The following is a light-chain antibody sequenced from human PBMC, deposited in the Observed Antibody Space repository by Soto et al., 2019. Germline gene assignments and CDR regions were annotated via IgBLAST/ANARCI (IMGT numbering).Light chain of an antibody. J-gene: IGLJ3*02. CDR2: DVT. CDR3: CSYAGNYIWV. Sequence: QSALTQHRSVSGSPGQSVTISCTGTSTDVGGSSSVSWFQQHAGKVPNLMIFDVTKRPSGVPDRFSGSKSGNTASLTISGLQAEDEADYYCCSYAGNYIWVFGGGTKLTVL. CDR1: STDVGGSSS. V-gene: IGLV2-11*01.